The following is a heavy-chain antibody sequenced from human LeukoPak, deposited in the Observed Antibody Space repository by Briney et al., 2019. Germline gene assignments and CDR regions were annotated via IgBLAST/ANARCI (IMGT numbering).Heavy chain of an antibody. CDR2: ISGSGGSI. V-gene: IGHV3-23*01. CDR3: AKDQPGAGFDL. CDR1: GFSFRTYD. D-gene: IGHD1-1*01. J-gene: IGHJ5*02. Sequence: GGSLRLSCAASGFSFRTYDLSWVRQAPGKGLEWVSGISGSGGSIKYADSLKGRFTISRDNSKKTLYLQMNSLAAEDTAVYYCAKDQPGAGFDLWGQGTLVTVAS.